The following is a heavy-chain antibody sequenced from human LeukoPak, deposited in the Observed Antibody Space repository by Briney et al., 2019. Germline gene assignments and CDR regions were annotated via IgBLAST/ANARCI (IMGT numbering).Heavy chain of an antibody. D-gene: IGHD4-17*01. CDR1: GYIFTGYY. J-gene: IGHJ4*02. CDR2: INPNSGGT. V-gene: IGHV1-2*02. CDR3: AREEYGDRRYSN. Sequence: ASVKVSCKASGYIFTGYYMHWVRQAPGQGLERMGWINPNSGGTNYAQKFQGRVTMTRDTSISTAYMELSRLRSDDTAVYYCAREEYGDRRYSNWGQGTLVTVSS.